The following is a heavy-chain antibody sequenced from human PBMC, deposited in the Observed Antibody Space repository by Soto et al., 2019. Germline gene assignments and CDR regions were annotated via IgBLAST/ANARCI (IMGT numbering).Heavy chain of an antibody. V-gene: IGHV3-33*01. J-gene: IGHJ4*02. Sequence: QVQLVESGGGVVQPGRSLRLSCTTSGFIFSTYGIHWVRQAPGKGLEWVAVIWPDGSNKYYADSVTGRFTISRDNSRDILWLQMNSLRAEDKAIYYCVRAVGPYDYWGQGTLVTVSS. CDR2: IWPDGSNK. D-gene: IGHD1-26*01. CDR3: VRAVGPYDY. CDR1: GFIFSTYG.